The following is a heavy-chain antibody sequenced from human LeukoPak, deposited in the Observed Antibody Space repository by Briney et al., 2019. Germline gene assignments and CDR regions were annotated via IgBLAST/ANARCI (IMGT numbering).Heavy chain of an antibody. Sequence: GGSLRLSCAASGFTFSSYSMNWVRQAPGKGLEWVSAISGSGGSTYYADSVKGRFTISRDNSKNTLYLQMNSLRAEDTAVYYCAKVRIAAAGTLFDPWGQGTLVTVSS. CDR1: GFTFSSYS. CDR3: AKVRIAAAGTLFDP. CDR2: ISGSGGST. D-gene: IGHD6-13*01. V-gene: IGHV3-23*01. J-gene: IGHJ5*02.